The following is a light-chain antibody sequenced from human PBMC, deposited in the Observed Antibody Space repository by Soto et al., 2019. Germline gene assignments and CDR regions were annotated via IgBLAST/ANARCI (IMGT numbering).Light chain of an antibody. V-gene: IGLV2-14*03. CDR3: NAYTSSGTYVL. Sequence: QSALTQPASVSGSPGQSITISCTGSSSDVGGYSYVSWYQHHPDKAPKLMIYDVDNRHSGVSHRFSGSKSGNTASLTISGLQAEDEAEYYCNAYTSSGTYVLFGGGTKLTVL. J-gene: IGLJ2*01. CDR2: DVD. CDR1: SSDVGGYSY.